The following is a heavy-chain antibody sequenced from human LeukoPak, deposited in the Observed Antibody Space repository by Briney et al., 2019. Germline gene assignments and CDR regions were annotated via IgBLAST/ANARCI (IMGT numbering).Heavy chain of an antibody. V-gene: IGHV1-2*04. D-gene: IGHD4-17*01. CDR1: GYTLTELS. CDR3: ARGATAGTTYYFDY. CDR2: INPNSGVT. J-gene: IGHJ4*02. Sequence: GASVKVSCKVSGYTLTELSMHWVRQAPGQGLEWMGWINPNSGVTNYAQKFQGWVTMTRDTSISTAYMELSRLRSDDTAVYYCARGATAGTTYYFDYWGQGTLVTVSS.